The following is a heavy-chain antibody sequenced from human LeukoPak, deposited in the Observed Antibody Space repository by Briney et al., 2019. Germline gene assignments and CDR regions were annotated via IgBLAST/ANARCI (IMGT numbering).Heavy chain of an antibody. CDR2: INHSGST. Sequence: SETLSLICAVNGGSFSGYYWSWIRQPPGKGLEWIGEINHSGSTNYNPSLKSRVTISVDTSKDQFSLKLSSVTAADTAVYYCARGPSMDYWGQGTLVTVSS. J-gene: IGHJ4*02. CDR1: GGSFSGYY. V-gene: IGHV4-34*01. CDR3: ARGPSMDY.